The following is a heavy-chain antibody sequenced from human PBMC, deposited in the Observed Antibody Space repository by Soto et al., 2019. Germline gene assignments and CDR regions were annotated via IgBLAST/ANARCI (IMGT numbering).Heavy chain of an antibody. V-gene: IGHV3-11*01. CDR3: VSRFFDAHNSALYFEY. Sequence: GGSLGLAGVASGFTFSEYYLSGIRQSPGRRLEWLSYSSGSGHNIYYADSVKGRFTISRDNGKKSLYLQMNSLRVGDTAVYYCVSRFFDAHNSALYFEYWGQGTQVTVSS. CDR2: SSGSGHNI. J-gene: IGHJ4*02. CDR1: GFTFSEYY. D-gene: IGHD1-20*01.